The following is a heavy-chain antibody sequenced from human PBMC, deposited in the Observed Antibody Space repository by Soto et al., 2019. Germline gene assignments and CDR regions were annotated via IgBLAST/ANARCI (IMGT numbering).Heavy chain of an antibody. CDR1: GGTFSSYT. Sequence: QVQLVQSGAEVKKPGSSVKVSCKASGGTFSSYTISWVRQAPGQGLEWMGRIIPILGIANYAQKFQGRVTITADKSTSTAYMELSSLRSEDTAVYYCARYLCSSTSCYDYWGQGTLVTVSS. CDR3: ARYLCSSTSCYDY. V-gene: IGHV1-69*02. D-gene: IGHD2-2*01. J-gene: IGHJ4*02. CDR2: IIPILGIA.